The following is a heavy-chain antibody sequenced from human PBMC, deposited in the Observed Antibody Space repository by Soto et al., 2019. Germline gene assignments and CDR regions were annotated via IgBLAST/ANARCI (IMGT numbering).Heavy chain of an antibody. Sequence: EVQLVESGGGLVQPGGSLRLSCAASGFTFSSYWMSWVRQAPGKGLEWVANIKQDGSEKYYVDSVKGRFTISRDNAQNSLYLQMNSLRAEDTAVYYCASQEGYCSGGSCPYYYYYYGMDVWGQGTTVTVSS. CDR1: GFTFSSYW. CDR2: IKQDGSEK. CDR3: ASQEGYCSGGSCPYYYYYYGMDV. D-gene: IGHD2-15*01. J-gene: IGHJ6*02. V-gene: IGHV3-7*03.